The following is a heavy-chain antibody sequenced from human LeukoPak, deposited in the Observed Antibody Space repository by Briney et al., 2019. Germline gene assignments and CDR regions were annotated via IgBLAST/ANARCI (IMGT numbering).Heavy chain of an antibody. CDR3: AREDWIKYYFDY. CDR2: IYTRGNT. D-gene: IGHD5-12*01. CDR1: GGSINTFY. Sequence: SETLSLTCTVSGGSINTFYWSWIRQPGGKGLDWIGRIYTRGNTNYNPSLKSRVTMSVDTSKNQFSLKVSSVTAADTAVYYCAREDWIKYYFDYWGQGTLVTVSS. V-gene: IGHV4-4*07. J-gene: IGHJ4*02.